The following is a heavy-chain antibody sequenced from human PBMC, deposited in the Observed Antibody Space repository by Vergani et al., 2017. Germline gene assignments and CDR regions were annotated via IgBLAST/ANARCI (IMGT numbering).Heavy chain of an antibody. CDR2: ISWNSGSI. CDR3: AKGSSSSSYYYYGMDV. V-gene: IGHV3-9*01. J-gene: IGHJ6*02. D-gene: IGHD6-6*01. CDR1: GFTFDDYA. Sequence: EVQLVESGGGLVQPGRSLRLSCAASGFTFDDYAMHWVRQAPGKGLEWVAGISWNSGSIGYADSVKGRFTIFRDNAKKSLYLQMNSLRAEDTALYYCAKGSSSSSYYYYGMDVWGQGTTVTVSS.